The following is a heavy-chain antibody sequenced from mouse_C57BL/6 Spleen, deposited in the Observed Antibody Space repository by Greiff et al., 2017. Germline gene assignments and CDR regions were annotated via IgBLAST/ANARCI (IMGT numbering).Heavy chain of an antibody. CDR1: GFTFNTYA. D-gene: IGHD1-1*01. CDR2: IRSKSSNYAT. J-gene: IGHJ1*03. Sequence: EVQGVESGGGLVQPKGSLKLSCAASGFTFNTYAMHWVRQAPGKGLEWVARIRSKSSNYATYYADSVKDRFTISRDDSQSMLYLQMNNLKTEDTAMYYCVRGGITTVPNWYFDVWGTGTTVTVSS. V-gene: IGHV10-3*01. CDR3: VRGGITTVPNWYFDV.